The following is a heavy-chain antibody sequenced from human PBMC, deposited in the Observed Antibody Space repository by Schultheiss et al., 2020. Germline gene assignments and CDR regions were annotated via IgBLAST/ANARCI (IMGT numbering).Heavy chain of an antibody. Sequence: GESLKISCAASGFTFSFYSMNWVRQAPGKGLEWVSVLYTGGTTSYADSVKGRFTISRDNAKNTLYLQMNSLRAEDTAVYYCATSGWANYYYYGMDVWGQGTTVTVSS. CDR1: GFTFSFYS. J-gene: IGHJ6*02. D-gene: IGHD6-19*01. CDR3: ATSGWANYYYYGMDV. V-gene: IGHV3-66*01. CDR2: LYTGGTT.